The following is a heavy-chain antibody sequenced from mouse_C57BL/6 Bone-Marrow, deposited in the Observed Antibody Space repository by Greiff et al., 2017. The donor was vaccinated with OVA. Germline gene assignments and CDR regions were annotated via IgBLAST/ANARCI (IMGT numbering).Heavy chain of an antibody. CDR3: ARSGNWERDIYWYFDV. D-gene: IGHD4-1*01. CDR1: GYTFTSYW. V-gene: IGHV1-72*01. CDR2: IDPNSGGT. J-gene: IGHJ1*03. Sequence: QVQLQQSGAELVKPGASVKLSCKASGYTFTSYWMHWVKQRPGRGLEWIGRIDPNSGGTKYNEKFKSKATLTVDTPSSTAYMQLSSLTSEDSAVYYCARSGNWERDIYWYFDVWGTGTTVTVSS.